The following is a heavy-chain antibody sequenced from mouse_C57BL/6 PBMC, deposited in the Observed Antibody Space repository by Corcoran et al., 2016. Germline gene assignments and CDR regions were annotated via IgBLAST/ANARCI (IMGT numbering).Heavy chain of an antibody. V-gene: IGHV1-52*01. CDR2: IDPSDSET. Sequence: QVQLQQPGAELVRPGSSLKLSCKASGYTFTSSWMHWVKQRPIQGLEWIGNIDPSDSETHYNQKFKDKATLTVYKSSSTAYMQLSSLTSEDSAVYYCAREKGKQLRLFAYWGQGTLVTVSA. CDR1: GYTFTSSW. CDR3: AREKGKQLRLFAY. J-gene: IGHJ3*01. D-gene: IGHD3-2*02.